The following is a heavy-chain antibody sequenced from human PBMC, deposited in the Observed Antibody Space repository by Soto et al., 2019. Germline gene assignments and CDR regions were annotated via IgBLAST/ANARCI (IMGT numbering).Heavy chain of an antibody. CDR3: ARDRAAAGRGWFDP. V-gene: IGHV3-21*01. CDR2: ISSSSSYI. CDR1: GFTFSSYS. Sequence: EVQLVESGGGLVKPGGSLRLSCAASGFTFSSYSMHWVRQAPGQGLEWVSAISSSSSYIYYADSVKGRFTISRDNAKNSLYLQMNSLRAEDTAVYYCARDRAAAGRGWFDPWGQGTLVTVSS. D-gene: IGHD6-13*01. J-gene: IGHJ5*02.